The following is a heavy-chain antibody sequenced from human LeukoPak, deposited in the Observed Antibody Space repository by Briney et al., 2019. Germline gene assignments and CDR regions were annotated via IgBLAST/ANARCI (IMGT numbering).Heavy chain of an antibody. CDR2: INHSGST. CDR3: AREGAALRFLEWSSYYFDY. J-gene: IGHJ4*02. V-gene: IGHV4-34*01. D-gene: IGHD3-3*01. Sequence: SETLSLTCAVYGGSFSGYYWSWIRQPPGKGLEWIGEINHSGSTNYNPSLKSRVTISVDTSKNQFSLKLSSVTAADTAVYYCAREGAALRFLEWSSYYFDYWGQGTLVTVSS. CDR1: GGSFSGYY.